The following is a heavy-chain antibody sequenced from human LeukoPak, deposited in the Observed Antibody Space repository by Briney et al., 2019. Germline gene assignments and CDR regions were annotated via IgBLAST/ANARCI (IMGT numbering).Heavy chain of an antibody. CDR1: GFTFDDYA. Sequence: GGSLRLSCAASGFTFDDYAMHWVRQAPGKGLEWVSGISWNSGTIGYADSVKGRFTISRENAKNSLYLQMNSLRAEDTALYYCAKSMANYHYYGMDVWGQGTTVTVSS. CDR2: ISWNSGTI. J-gene: IGHJ6*02. CDR3: AKSMANYHYYGMDV. D-gene: IGHD2/OR15-2a*01. V-gene: IGHV3-9*01.